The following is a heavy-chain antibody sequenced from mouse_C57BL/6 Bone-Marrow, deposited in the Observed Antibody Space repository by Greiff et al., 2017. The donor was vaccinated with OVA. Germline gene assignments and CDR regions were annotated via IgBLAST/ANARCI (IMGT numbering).Heavy chain of an antibody. J-gene: IGHJ4*01. CDR2: ISSGSSTI. Sequence: EVHLVESVGGLVKPGGSLKLSCAASGFTFSDYGMHWVRQAPEKGLEWVAYISSGSSTIYYADTVKGRFTISRDNAKNTLFLQMTSLRSEDTAMYYCARILWSYAMDYWGQGTSVTVSS. D-gene: IGHD1-1*02. CDR1: GFTFSDYG. V-gene: IGHV5-17*01. CDR3: ARILWSYAMDY.